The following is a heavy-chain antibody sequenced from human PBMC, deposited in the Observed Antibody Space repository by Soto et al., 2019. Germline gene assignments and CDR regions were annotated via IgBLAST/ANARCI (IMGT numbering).Heavy chain of an antibody. CDR2: IIPIFGTA. Sequence: ASVKVSCKASGGTFSSYAISWLRQAPGQGLEWMGGIIPIFGTANYAQKFQGRVTITADESTSTAYMELSSLRSEDTAVYYCASSPITIFGVVTRPSYYYYGMDVWGQGTTVTVSS. D-gene: IGHD3-3*01. V-gene: IGHV1-69*13. CDR3: ASSPITIFGVVTRPSYYYYGMDV. J-gene: IGHJ6*02. CDR1: GGTFSSYA.